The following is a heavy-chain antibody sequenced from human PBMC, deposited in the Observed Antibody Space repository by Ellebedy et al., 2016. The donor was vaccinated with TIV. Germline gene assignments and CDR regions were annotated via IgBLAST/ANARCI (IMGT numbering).Heavy chain of an antibody. D-gene: IGHD6-13*01. V-gene: IGHV3-53*01. CDR2: IYSGGNT. J-gene: IGHJ4*02. Sequence: GESLKISCAASGFSVSSNYMSWVRQAPGKGLEWVSLIYSGGNTYYADSVKGRFTISRDNSKNTLYLQMNSLRAEDTVVYYCARENTIAAVGAVLGFWGQGTLVTVSS. CDR1: GFSVSSNY. CDR3: ARENTIAAVGAVLGF.